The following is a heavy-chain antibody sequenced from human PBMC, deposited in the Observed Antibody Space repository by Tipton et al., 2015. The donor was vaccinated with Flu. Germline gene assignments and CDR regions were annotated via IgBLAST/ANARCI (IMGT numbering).Heavy chain of an antibody. Sequence: LRLSCTVSGYSISSGYYWGWIRQPPGKGLEWIGSIYHSGSTYYNPSLKSRVTRSVDTSKNQFSLKLSSVTAADTAVYYCARGPEQWLVNPHYFDYWGQGTLVTVSS. D-gene: IGHD6-19*01. CDR2: IYHSGST. J-gene: IGHJ4*02. CDR3: ARGPEQWLVNPHYFDY. CDR1: GYSISSGYY. V-gene: IGHV4-38-2*02.